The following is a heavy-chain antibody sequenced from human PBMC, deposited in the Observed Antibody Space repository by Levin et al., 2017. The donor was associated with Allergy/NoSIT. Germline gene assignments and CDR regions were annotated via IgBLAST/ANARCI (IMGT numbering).Heavy chain of an antibody. D-gene: IGHD3-3*01. CDR1: GYTFTSYA. J-gene: IGHJ4*02. CDR2: INTNTGNP. CDR3: AREPSSGFLEWIDY. V-gene: IGHV7-4-1*02. Sequence: ASVKVSCKASGYTFTSYAMNWVRQAPGQGLEWMGWINTNTGNPTYAQGFTGRFVFSLDTSVSTAYLQISSLKAEDTAVYYCAREPSSGFLEWIDYWGQGTLVTVSS.